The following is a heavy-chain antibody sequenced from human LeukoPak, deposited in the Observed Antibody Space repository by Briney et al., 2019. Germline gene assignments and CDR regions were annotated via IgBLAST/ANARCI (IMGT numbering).Heavy chain of an antibody. J-gene: IGHJ4*02. CDR1: GFTFSNAW. D-gene: IGHD6-19*01. CDR2: IKSKTDGGAT. V-gene: IGHV3-15*01. CDR3: VKWEQWLAYFDY. Sequence: PGGSLRLSCAASGFTFSNAWMSWVRQAPGKGLEWVGRIKSKTDGGATDYAAPVKGRFTISRDDSKNTLYLQMNSLRTEDTAVYYCVKWEQWLAYFDYWGQGTLVTVSS.